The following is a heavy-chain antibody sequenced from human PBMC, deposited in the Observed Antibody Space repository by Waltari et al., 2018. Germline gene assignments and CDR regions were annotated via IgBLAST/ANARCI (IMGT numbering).Heavy chain of an antibody. CDR1: GFSLIINY. CDR3: ARNFRDPQDV. Sequence: VQLVESGGGLIQPGGSLRLSCAASGFSLIINYMTSVRQAPGKGLEWVALVWNGGDTHYADSVKGRFTITRDNSKNTVYLRMHDPRAEDRAIYYCARNFRDPQDVWGQGTTVIVS. J-gene: IGHJ6*02. CDR2: VWNGGDT. V-gene: IGHV3-53*01.